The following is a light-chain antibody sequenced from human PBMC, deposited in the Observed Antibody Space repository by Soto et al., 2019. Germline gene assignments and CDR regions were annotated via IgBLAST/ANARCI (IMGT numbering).Light chain of an antibody. Sequence: DIQMTQSPSSLSASIGDRVTITCRASQSISSHLNWYQHKPGKAPKLLIFGASSLQFGVPSRFSGSGSGTDFTLTISGLHPEDFATYYCQQSYNWPRVTFGQGTQLEIK. CDR1: QSISSH. J-gene: IGKJ5*01. CDR2: GAS. CDR3: QQSYNWPRVT. V-gene: IGKV1-39*01.